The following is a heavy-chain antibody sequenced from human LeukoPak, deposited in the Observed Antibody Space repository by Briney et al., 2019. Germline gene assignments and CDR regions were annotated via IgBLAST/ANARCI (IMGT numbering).Heavy chain of an antibody. CDR1: GFTFSSFG. V-gene: IGHV3-23*01. J-gene: IGHJ4*02. D-gene: IGHD3-22*01. CDR3: ARRRAYDTSGPYPFDY. CDR2: ISGSAATT. Sequence: PGRSLRLSCAASGFTFSSFGMHWVRQAPGKGLEWVSTISGSAATTYYADSVEGRFTISRDDSQNTLYLQMNSLRAEDTAVYYCARRRAYDTSGPYPFDYWGQGTLVTVSS.